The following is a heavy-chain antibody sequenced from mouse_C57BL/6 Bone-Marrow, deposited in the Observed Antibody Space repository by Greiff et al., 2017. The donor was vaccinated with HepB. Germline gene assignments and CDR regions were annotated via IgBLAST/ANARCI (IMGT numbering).Heavy chain of an antibody. CDR1: GYTFTSYG. D-gene: IGHD1-1*01. CDR3: ARGSLF. V-gene: IGHV1-81*01. CDR2: IYPRSGNT. J-gene: IGHJ2*01. Sequence: VQLQQSGAELARPGASVTLSCTASGYTFTSYGISWVKQRTGQGLEWSGEIYPRSGNTYYNEKFKGKTTLTADKSSSTAYMELRSLTSEDSAVYFCARGSLFRGQGTTLTVSS.